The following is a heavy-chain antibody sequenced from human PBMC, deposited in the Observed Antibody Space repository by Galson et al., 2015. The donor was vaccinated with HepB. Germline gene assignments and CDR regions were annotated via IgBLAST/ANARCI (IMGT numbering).Heavy chain of an antibody. V-gene: IGHV3-23*01. D-gene: IGHD3-16*02. CDR2: ISGRGGNT. J-gene: IGHJ6*02. CDR1: GFTFSSYA. CDR3: GKDPVRASYRPYGMGV. Sequence: SLRLSCAASGFTFSSYAMSWVRQAPGKGLEWVSSISGRGGNTYYADSVKGRFTISRDNSKKMVYLQMNNLRGEDTALYYCGKDPVRASYRPYGMGVWGQGTTVTVSS.